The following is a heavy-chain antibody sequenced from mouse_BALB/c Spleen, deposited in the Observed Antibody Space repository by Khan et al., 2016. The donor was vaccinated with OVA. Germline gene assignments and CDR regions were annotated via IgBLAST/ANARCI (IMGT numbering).Heavy chain of an antibody. Sequence: VELVESGGGLVKPGGSLKLSCAASGFTFSNYDMSWVRQTPEKRLEWVASISSGGNTYYPDSVKGRFTISRDNARKILYLHMSSLRSEDTAMYYCARGPYYGSSPCYFDYWGQGTTLTVSS. J-gene: IGHJ2*01. CDR3: ARGPYYGSSPCYFDY. V-gene: IGHV5-6-5*01. D-gene: IGHD1-1*01. CDR2: ISSGGNT. CDR1: GFTFSNYD.